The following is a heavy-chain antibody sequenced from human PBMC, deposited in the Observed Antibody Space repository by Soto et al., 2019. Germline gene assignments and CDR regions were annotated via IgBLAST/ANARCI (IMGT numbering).Heavy chain of an antibody. CDR2: ISAYNGNT. Sequence: ASVKVSCKASGYTFTSYGISWVRQAPGQGLEWMGWISAYNGNTNYAQKLQGRVTMTTDASTSTAYMELRSLRSDDTAVYYCARDPGTVAGTNYYFYGMDVWGQGTTVTVSS. CDR3: ARDPGTVAGTNYYFYGMDV. D-gene: IGHD6-19*01. V-gene: IGHV1-18*01. J-gene: IGHJ6*02. CDR1: GYTFTSYG.